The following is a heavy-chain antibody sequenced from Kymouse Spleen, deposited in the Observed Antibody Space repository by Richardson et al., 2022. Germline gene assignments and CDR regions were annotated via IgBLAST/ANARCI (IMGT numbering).Heavy chain of an antibody. CDR3: ARTWNYVWDYYYYGMDV. Sequence: QVQLVESGGGVVQPGRSLRLSCAASGFTFSSYGMHWVRQAPGKGLEWVAVIWYDGSNKYYADSVKGRFTISRDNSKNTLYLQMNSLRAEDTAVYYCARTWNYVWDYYYYGMDVWGQGTTVTVSS. V-gene: IGHV3-33*01. J-gene: IGHJ6*02. D-gene: IGHD1-7*01,IGHD3-16*02. CDR1: GFTFSSYG. CDR2: IWYDGSNK.